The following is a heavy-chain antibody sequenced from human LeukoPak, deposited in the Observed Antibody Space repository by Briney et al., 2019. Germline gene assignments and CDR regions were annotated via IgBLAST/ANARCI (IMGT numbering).Heavy chain of an antibody. D-gene: IGHD3-3*01. V-gene: IGHV3-66*01. CDR1: GFTVSSNS. CDR2: IHSGGTT. J-gene: IGHJ4*02. CDR3: AKVMHYDFWSGYSIFDY. Sequence: QSGGSLRLSCAASGFTVSSNSMSWVRQAPGKGLECVSVIHSGGTTSYADSVMGRFTISRDNSKNTLYLQMNSLRADDTAVYYCAKVMHYDFWSGYSIFDYWGQGTLVTVSS.